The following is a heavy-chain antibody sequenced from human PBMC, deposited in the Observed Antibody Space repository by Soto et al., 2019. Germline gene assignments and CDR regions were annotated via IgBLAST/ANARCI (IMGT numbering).Heavy chain of an antibody. D-gene: IGHD3-9*01. CDR2: INAGNGNT. J-gene: IGHJ4*02. V-gene: IGHV1-3*01. Sequence: QVQLVQSGAEVKKPGASVKVSCKASGYTFTSYAMHWGRQAPGQRLEWMGWINAGNGNTKYSQKFQGRVTITRDTSAGTAYMELSSLRSEDTALYYCARVTGYYAPDYWGQGTLVTVSP. CDR1: GYTFTSYA. CDR3: ARVTGYYAPDY.